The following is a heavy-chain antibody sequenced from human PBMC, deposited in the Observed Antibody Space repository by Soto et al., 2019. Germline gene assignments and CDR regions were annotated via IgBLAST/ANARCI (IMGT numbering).Heavy chain of an antibody. D-gene: IGHD1-26*01. Sequence: PGESQNISCNGSGYRFTIYLIGWVRQMNGKGLEWMGIIYPGDSDTRYSPSFQGQVTISADKSISTAYLQWSSLKASDTAMYYCARLLRPKGSYLYWFDPWGQGTLVTVSS. J-gene: IGHJ5*02. CDR1: GYRFTIYL. CDR3: ARLLRPKGSYLYWFDP. CDR2: IYPGDSDT. V-gene: IGHV5-51*01.